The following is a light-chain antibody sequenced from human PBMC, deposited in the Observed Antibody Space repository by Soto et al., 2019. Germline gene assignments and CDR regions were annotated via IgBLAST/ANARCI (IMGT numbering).Light chain of an antibody. CDR2: GAS. J-gene: IGKJ5*01. V-gene: IGKV1-NL1*01. CDR3: QQYNNWPPIT. CDR1: ERISDY. Sequence: DIQMTQSPSSLSASVGDRVTISCRASERISDYLAWYQQKPGKAPNLLMYGASYLKSGVPTRFSGSGSGTEFTLTISSLQSEDFAVYYCQQYNNWPPITFGQGTRLEIK.